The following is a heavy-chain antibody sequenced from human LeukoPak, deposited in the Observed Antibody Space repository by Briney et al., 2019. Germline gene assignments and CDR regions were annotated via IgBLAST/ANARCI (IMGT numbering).Heavy chain of an antibody. CDR2: ISAYNGNT. CDR1: GYTFTSYG. Sequence: GASVMVSCKASGYTFTSYGISWVRQAPGQGLEWMGWISAYNGNTNYAQKLQGRVTMTTDTSTSTAYMELRSLRSDDTAVYYCARGRIVATIRAFVGYYFDYWGQGTLVTVSS. V-gene: IGHV1-18*04. D-gene: IGHD5-12*01. CDR3: ARGRIVATIRAFVGYYFDY. J-gene: IGHJ4*02.